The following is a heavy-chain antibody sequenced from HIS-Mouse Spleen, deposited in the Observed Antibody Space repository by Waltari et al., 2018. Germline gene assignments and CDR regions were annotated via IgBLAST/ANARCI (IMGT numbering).Heavy chain of an antibody. D-gene: IGHD3-9*01. CDR3: ARDYDILTGYYFDY. CDR1: GFTFSSYS. CDR2: ISSSSSTI. V-gene: IGHV3-48*01. J-gene: IGHJ4*02. Sequence: EVQLVESGGGLVQPGGSLRLSCAASGFTFSSYSMNWVRQAPGKGLAWVSYISSSSSTIYYADSVKGRFTISRDNAKNSLYLQMNSLRAEDTAVYYCARDYDILTGYYFDYWGQGTLVTVSS.